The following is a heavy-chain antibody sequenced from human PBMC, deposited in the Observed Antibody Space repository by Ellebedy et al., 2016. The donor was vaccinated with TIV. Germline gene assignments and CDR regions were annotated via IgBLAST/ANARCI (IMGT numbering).Heavy chain of an antibody. D-gene: IGHD2-2*01. Sequence: SGPTLVKPTQTLTLTCTFSGFSLSTSGMCVSWIRQPPGKALEWLARIDWDDDKYYSTSLKTRLTISKDTSKNQVVLTMTNMDPVDTATYYCAVGVLSCSSTSCYGVWFDPWGQGTLVTVSS. CDR1: GFSLSTSGMC. CDR2: IDWDDDK. J-gene: IGHJ5*02. CDR3: AVGVLSCSSTSCYGVWFDP. V-gene: IGHV2-70*11.